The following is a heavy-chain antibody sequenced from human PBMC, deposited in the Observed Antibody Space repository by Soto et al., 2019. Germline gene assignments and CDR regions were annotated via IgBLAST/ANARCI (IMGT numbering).Heavy chain of an antibody. CDR2: FYDGNT. V-gene: IGHV4-39*01. CDR1: GGSITRRSSY. Sequence: SETLSLTCIVSGGSITRRSSYWAWIRQPPGKGLEWVGTFYDGNTYHNPSLRSRITIAVDTSKDQFSLKLNSVAAADTAFYYCATTRGLAVGGSFDYWGQGMLVTVSS. D-gene: IGHD3-10*01. CDR3: ATTRGLAVGGSFDY. J-gene: IGHJ4*02.